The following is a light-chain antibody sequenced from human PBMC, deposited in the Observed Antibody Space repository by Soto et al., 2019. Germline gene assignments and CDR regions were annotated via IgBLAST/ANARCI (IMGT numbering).Light chain of an antibody. CDR1: SSDVGSYNV. CDR2: EVS. CDR3: CSYAGSSTPV. V-gene: IGLV2-23*02. J-gene: IGLJ2*01. Sequence: QSALTQPASVSGSPGQSITISCTGTSSDVGSYNVVSWYQQHPGKAPKLMIYEVSKRPSGVSNRFSGSKSGNTASLTISGLQAEDAADYYCCSYAGSSTPVFGGGTKLTVL.